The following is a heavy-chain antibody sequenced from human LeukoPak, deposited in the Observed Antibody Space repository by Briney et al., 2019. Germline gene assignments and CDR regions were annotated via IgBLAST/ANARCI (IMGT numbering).Heavy chain of an antibody. CDR2: IYYSGST. V-gene: IGHV4-59*08. Sequence: PSETLSLTCTVSGGSISSYYWSWIRQPPGKGLEWIGYIYYSGSTNYNPSLKSRVTISVDTSKNQFSLKLSSVTAADTAVYYCARHTSSWYGDYYFDYWGQGTLVTVSS. D-gene: IGHD6-13*01. J-gene: IGHJ4*02. CDR1: GGSISSYY. CDR3: ARHTSSWYGDYYFDY.